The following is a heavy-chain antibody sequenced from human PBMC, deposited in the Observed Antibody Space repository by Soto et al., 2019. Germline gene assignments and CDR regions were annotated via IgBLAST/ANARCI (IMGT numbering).Heavy chain of an antibody. CDR3: ARVYGDYEDY. J-gene: IGHJ4*02. CDR2: IWYDGSNK. CDR1: GFTFSSYG. Sequence: SLRLSCAASGFTFSSYGMHWVRQAPGKGLEWVAVIWYDGSNKYYVDSVKGRFTISRDNAKNSLYLQMNSLRAEDTAVYYCARVYGDYEDYWGQGTLVTVSS. V-gene: IGHV3-33*01. D-gene: IGHD4-17*01.